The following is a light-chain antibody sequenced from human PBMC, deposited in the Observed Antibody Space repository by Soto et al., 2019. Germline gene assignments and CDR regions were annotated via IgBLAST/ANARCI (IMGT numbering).Light chain of an antibody. CDR2: EVN. J-gene: IGLJ1*01. CDR1: SSDVGTYNY. Sequence: QSALTQPASVSGSPGQSITISCTGTSSDVGTYNYVSWYQQHPGKAPKLIIHEVNNRPSGVSDRFSGSKSGNTASLTISGLQGDDEADYYCNSYTSTSTYVFGTGTKVT. CDR3: NSYTSTSTYV. V-gene: IGLV2-14*01.